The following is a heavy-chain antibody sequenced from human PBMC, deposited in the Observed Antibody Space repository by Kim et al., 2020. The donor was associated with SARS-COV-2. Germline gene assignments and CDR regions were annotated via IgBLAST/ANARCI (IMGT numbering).Heavy chain of an antibody. CDR1: GGSISSGGYS. J-gene: IGHJ4*02. D-gene: IGHD3-10*01. CDR2: IYHSGST. CDR3: ARGGYYGSGSPYPAFDY. V-gene: IGHV4-30-2*01. Sequence: SETLSLTCAVSGGSISSGGYSWSWIRQPPGKGLEWIGYIYHSGSTYYNPSLKSRVTISVDRSKNQFSLKLSSVTAADTAVYYCARGGYYGSGSPYPAFDYWGQGTLVTVSS.